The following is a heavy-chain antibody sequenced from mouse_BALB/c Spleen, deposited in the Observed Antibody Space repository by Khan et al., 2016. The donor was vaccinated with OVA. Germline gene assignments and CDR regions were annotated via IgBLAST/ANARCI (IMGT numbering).Heavy chain of an antibody. V-gene: IGHV1S137*01. Sequence: QVQLQQSGPELVRPGVSVKISCKGSGYTFTDYAMYWVKQSHAESLEWIGLISTYSGGTNYNQKFKGKVTMTVDKSSSAAYMELARLTSEDSAIYYCVRPAYDGYYDYWGQGTALTVSS. J-gene: IGHJ2*01. CDR2: ISTYSGGT. CDR1: GYTFTDYA. CDR3: VRPAYDGYYDY. D-gene: IGHD2-3*01.